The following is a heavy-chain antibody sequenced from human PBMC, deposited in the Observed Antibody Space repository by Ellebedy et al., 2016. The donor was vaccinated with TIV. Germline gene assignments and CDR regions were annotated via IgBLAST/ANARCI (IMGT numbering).Heavy chain of an antibody. D-gene: IGHD6-13*01. Sequence: SETLSLTXTVSGGSISSYYWSWIRQPAGKGLEWIGRIYTSGSTNYNPSLKSRVTMSVDTSKNQFSLKLSSVTAADTAVYYCARGGGSSSWYVWWFDPWGQGTLVTVSS. J-gene: IGHJ5*02. V-gene: IGHV4-4*07. CDR3: ARGGGSSSWYVWWFDP. CDR2: IYTSGST. CDR1: GGSISSYY.